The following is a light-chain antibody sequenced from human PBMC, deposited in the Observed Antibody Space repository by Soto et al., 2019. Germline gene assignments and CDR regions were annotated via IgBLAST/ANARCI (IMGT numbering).Light chain of an antibody. CDR2: AVS. J-gene: IGLJ1*01. V-gene: IGLV2-11*01. Sequence: QSALTQPRSVSGSPGQSGTISCTRTSSYIGPYDHVAWYQQHPGKAPKLIIFAVSKRPSGVPDRFSGSKSGNTASLTISGLQAEDEADYSCSSYAGNYIYVFATGTKVTVL. CDR1: SSYIGPYDH. CDR3: SSYAGNYIYV.